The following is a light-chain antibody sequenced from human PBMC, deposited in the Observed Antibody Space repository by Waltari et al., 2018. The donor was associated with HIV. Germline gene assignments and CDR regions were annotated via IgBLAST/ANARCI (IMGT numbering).Light chain of an antibody. V-gene: IGLV1-44*01. Sequence: QSVLTQPPSASGTPGQRVTISCSGSSSNIGSNTVNWSQQVPGTAPKHRIYSNNHRPSGVPDRFSGSKSGTSVSLAISGLQSEDDTDYYCAAWDDSLNGWVFGGGTKLTVL. CDR3: AAWDDSLNGWV. CDR2: SNN. CDR1: SSNIGSNT. J-gene: IGLJ3*02.